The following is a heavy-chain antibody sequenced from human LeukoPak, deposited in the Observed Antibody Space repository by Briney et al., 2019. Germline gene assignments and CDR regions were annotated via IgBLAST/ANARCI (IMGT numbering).Heavy chain of an antibody. V-gene: IGHV4-39*01. Sequence: KSSETLSLTCTVSGGSISSSSYHWGWIRLPPGKGLEWIGNLYYSGSTYHNPSLKSRVTISVDRSKNQFSLKLNSVTAADTAVYYCARRHDGEFDYWGQGALVTVSS. CDR1: GGSISSSSYH. CDR3: ARRHDGEFDY. J-gene: IGHJ4*02. D-gene: IGHD3-10*01. CDR2: LYYSGST.